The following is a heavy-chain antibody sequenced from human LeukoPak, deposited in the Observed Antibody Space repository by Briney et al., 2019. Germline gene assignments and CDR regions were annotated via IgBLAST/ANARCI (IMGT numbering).Heavy chain of an antibody. CDR3: ATYGYSSSWYWFDP. CDR1: GGSINSYL. D-gene: IGHD6-13*01. J-gene: IGHJ5*02. V-gene: IGHV4-59*01. CDR2: ISYSGSS. Sequence: SSETLSLTCTVSGGSINSYLWTWIRQPPGKRLEWIGYISYSGSSNYNPSLRDRLTISLDTSRNQFSLKLSSVTAADTAVYYCATYGYSSSWYWFDPWGQGTLVTVSS.